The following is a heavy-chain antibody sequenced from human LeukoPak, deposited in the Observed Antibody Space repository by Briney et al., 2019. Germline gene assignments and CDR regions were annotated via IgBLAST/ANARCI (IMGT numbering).Heavy chain of an antibody. J-gene: IGHJ6*03. CDR2: IKQDGSEK. V-gene: IGHV3-7*01. CDR1: GFTFSSYW. D-gene: IGHD6-6*01. Sequence: GGSLRLSCAASGFTFSSYWMSWVRQAPGKGLEWVANIKQDGSEKYYVDSVKGRFTISRDNAKNSLYLQMNSLRAEDTAVYYCAREQVDPSSIAARRYYYYMDVWGKGTTVTVSS. CDR3: AREQVDPSSIAARRYYYYMDV.